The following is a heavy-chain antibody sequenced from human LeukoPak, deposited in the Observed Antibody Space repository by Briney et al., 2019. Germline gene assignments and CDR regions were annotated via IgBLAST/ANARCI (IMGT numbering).Heavy chain of an antibody. J-gene: IGHJ6*02. CDR2: ISSNGGST. CDR1: GFTFSSYA. V-gene: IGHV3-64*01. Sequence: GGSLRLSCAASGFTFSSYAMHWVRQAPGKGLEYVSAISSNGGSTYYANSVKGRFTISRDNSKNTLYLQMGSLRAEDMAVYYCARDRYSSAWYRGYYYYYGMDVWGQGTTVTVSS. D-gene: IGHD6-19*01. CDR3: ARDRYSSAWYRGYYYYYGMDV.